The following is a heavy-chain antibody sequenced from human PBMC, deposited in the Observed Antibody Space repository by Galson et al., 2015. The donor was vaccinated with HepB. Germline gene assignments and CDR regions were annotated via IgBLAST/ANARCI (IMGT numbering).Heavy chain of an antibody. V-gene: IGHV5-51*03. CDR3: ARLPTRGVVPEDYYYYYYMDV. J-gene: IGHJ6*03. D-gene: IGHD2-2*01. Sequence: QSGAEVKRPGESLKISCKGSGYSFTSYWIGWVRQMPGKGLEWMGIIYPGDSDTRYSPSFQGQVTISADKSISTAYLQWSSLKASDTAMYYCARLPTRGVVPEDYYYYYYMDVWGKGTTVTVSS. CDR2: IYPGDSDT. CDR1: GYSFTSYW.